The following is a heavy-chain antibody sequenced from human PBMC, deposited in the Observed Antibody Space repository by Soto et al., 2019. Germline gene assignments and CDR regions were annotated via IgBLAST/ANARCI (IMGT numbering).Heavy chain of an antibody. Sequence: HEHLVQSGAEVKRPGASLKVSCKASGYSFTGYYIHWVRQAPGQGLEWMGWINPDSGATNYAQNFQGRVTLTSATSSSTASMDLTSLTSDDAAVYYCARGDYGTGGYPFPYFDYWGQGTLVIVSS. CDR1: GYSFTGYY. CDR3: ARGDYGTGGYPFPYFDY. CDR2: INPDSGAT. D-gene: IGHD2-8*02. J-gene: IGHJ4*02. V-gene: IGHV1-2*02.